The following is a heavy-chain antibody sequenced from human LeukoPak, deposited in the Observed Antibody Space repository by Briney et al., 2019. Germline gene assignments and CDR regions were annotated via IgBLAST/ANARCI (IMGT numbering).Heavy chain of an antibody. CDR3: AKDICSGGSCSDFDY. Sequence: GRSLRLSCAASGFTFDDYAMHWVRQAPGKGLEWVSGISWNSGSIGYADSVKGRFTISRDNAKNSLYLQMNSLRAEDMALYYCAKDICSGGSCSDFDYWGQGTLVTVSS. CDR2: ISWNSGSI. D-gene: IGHD2-15*01. J-gene: IGHJ4*02. CDR1: GFTFDDYA. V-gene: IGHV3-9*03.